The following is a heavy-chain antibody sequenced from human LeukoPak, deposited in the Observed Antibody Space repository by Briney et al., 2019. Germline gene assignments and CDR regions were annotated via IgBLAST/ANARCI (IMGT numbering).Heavy chain of an antibody. Sequence: PSETLSLTCTVSGGSISSGGYYWSWIRQHPGKGLEWIGYIYYSGSTYYNPSLKSRVTISVDTSKNQFSLKLSSVTAADTAVYYCARLAAAGLNWFDPWGQGTLVTVSS. V-gene: IGHV4-31*03. CDR3: ARLAAAGLNWFDP. CDR1: GGSISSGGYY. J-gene: IGHJ5*02. D-gene: IGHD6-13*01. CDR2: IYYSGST.